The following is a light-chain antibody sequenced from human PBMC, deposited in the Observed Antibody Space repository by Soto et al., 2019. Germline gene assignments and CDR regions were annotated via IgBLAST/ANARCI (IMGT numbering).Light chain of an antibody. Sequence: IVLTQSPDTLSLSPGETATLSCRASQSISAYLAWYQQKPGQAPRLLIYDASNRATGIPGRFSGSGSGTDFSLTISSLEAEDFAIYYCQQRSDWPSAFGGGTRVEIK. CDR2: DAS. CDR1: QSISAY. CDR3: QQRSDWPSA. J-gene: IGKJ4*01. V-gene: IGKV3-11*01.